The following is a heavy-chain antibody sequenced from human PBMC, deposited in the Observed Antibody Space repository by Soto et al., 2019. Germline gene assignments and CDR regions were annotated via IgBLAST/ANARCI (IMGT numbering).Heavy chain of an antibody. V-gene: IGHV2-26*01. CDR3: ARPRVGYCSGGSCPEWFDP. CDR1: GFSLYNARMG. J-gene: IGHJ5*02. Sequence: QVTLKESGPVLVRPTETLTLTCTVSGFSLYNARMGVSWIRQPPGKALEWLAHIFSSDEKSYSTSLKSRLTLSKDASKRQVVLTMTNMDPVDTATYYCARPRVGYCSGGSCPEWFDPWGQGTLVTVSS. CDR2: IFSSDEK. D-gene: IGHD2-15*01.